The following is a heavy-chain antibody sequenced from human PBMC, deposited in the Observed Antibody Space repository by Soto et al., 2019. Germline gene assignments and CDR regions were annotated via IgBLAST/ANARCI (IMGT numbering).Heavy chain of an antibody. D-gene: IGHD6-13*01. CDR2: IYYSGST. CDR3: SRGYSTTWFFDD. V-gene: IGHV4-31*03. J-gene: IGHJ4*02. Sequence: SETLSLTCTVSGGSITSGGYYWNWIRQHPGEGLEWIGYIYYSGSTYYNPSLKSRVTISVDTSKNQFSLKLSSVTAADTAVYFVSRGYSTTWFFDDWGLGPV. CDR1: GGSITSGGYY.